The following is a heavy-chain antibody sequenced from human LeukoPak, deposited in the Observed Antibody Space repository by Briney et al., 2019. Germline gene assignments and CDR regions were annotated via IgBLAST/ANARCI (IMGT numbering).Heavy chain of an antibody. D-gene: IGHD6-19*01. V-gene: IGHV3-30*03. CDR3: AVLSYSSGEMYFDY. CDR2: ISYDGSNK. CDR1: GFTFDDYA. Sequence: GGSLRLSCAASGFTFDDYAMHWVRQAPGKGLERVAVISYDGSNKYYADSVKGRFTISRDNSKNTLYLQMNSLRAEDTAVYYCAVLSYSSGEMYFDYWGQGTLVTVSS. J-gene: IGHJ4*02.